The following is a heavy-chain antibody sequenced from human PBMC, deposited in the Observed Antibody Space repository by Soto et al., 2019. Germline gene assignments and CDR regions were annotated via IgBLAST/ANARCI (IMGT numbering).Heavy chain of an antibody. CDR1: GFTFDDYA. Sequence: PGGSLRLSCAASGFTFDDYAMHWVRQAPGKGLEWVSGISWNSGSIGYADSVKGRFTISRDNAKNSLYLQMNSLRAEDTALYYCAKGGSSSSRGWFDPWGQGTLVTVS. D-gene: IGHD6-6*01. V-gene: IGHV3-9*01. J-gene: IGHJ5*02. CDR2: ISWNSGSI. CDR3: AKGGSSSSRGWFDP.